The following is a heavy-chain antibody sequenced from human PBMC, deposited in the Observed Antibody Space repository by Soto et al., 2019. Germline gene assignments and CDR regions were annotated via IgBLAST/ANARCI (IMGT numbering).Heavy chain of an antibody. CDR2: IKSKTDGGTT. CDR3: TTNEELEPPDYYYGMDV. D-gene: IGHD1-1*01. V-gene: IGHV3-15*07. CDR1: GFTFSNAW. J-gene: IGHJ6*02. Sequence: GGSLRLSCAASGFTFSNAWMNWVRQAPGKGLEWVGRIKSKTDGGTTDYAAPVKGRFTISRDDSKNTLYLQMNSLKTEDTAVYYCTTNEELEPPDYYYGMDVWGQGTTVTVSS.